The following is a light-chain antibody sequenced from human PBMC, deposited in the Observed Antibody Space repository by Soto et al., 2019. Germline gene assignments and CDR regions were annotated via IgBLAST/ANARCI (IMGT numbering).Light chain of an antibody. Sequence: EIVLTQSPGTLSFFPGERSTLSCRASQTVSSASLAWYQHKPGQAPRLLIYAESTRATGIPDRFSGSGSGTGFTLTISRLEPEDFAVYYCQQYNSSPFTFGGGTKVDIK. J-gene: IGKJ4*01. CDR1: QTVSSAS. CDR2: AES. CDR3: QQYNSSPFT. V-gene: IGKV3-20*01.